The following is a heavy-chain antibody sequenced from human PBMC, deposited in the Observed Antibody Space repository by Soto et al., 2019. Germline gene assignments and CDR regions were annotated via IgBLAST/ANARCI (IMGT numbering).Heavy chain of an antibody. Sequence: VQLLPSGAEVKKPGASVKVSCKTSGFTFTSYDINWVRQATGQGLELVGWVNPNSGNTDYAQKFQGRVTMTRNTSITASYMELRSLRSEDTAVYYCARVPFVNFGDSVPFDYWGQGTLVTVSS. CDR3: ARVPFVNFGDSVPFDY. J-gene: IGHJ4*02. V-gene: IGHV1-8*01. CDR2: VNPNSGNT. CDR1: GFTFTSYD. D-gene: IGHD4-17*01.